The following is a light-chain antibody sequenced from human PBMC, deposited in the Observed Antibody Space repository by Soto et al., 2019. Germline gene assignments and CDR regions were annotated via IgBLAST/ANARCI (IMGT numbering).Light chain of an antibody. V-gene: IGKV3-11*01. CDR3: QQYYSTPLT. J-gene: IGKJ4*01. Sequence: IVLTQSPATLFLSPGERATLSFMASQSVSRNLAWYQQKPGQAPRLLIYDASNRATGIPARFSGSGSVTDFTLTISSLEPEDFAVYYCQQYYSTPLTFGGGTKVDIK. CDR1: QSVSRN. CDR2: DAS.